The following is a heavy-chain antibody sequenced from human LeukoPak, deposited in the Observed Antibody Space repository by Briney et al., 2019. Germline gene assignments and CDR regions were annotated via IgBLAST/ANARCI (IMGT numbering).Heavy chain of an antibody. CDR1: GYTFTSYA. D-gene: IGHD3-10*01. Sequence: GASVKVSCKASGYTFTSYAMNWVRQAPGQGLEWMGWINTNTGNPTYAQGFTGRFVFSLDTSVSTAYPQISSLKAEDTAVYYCARDGNWEDYGSSPLYWGQGTLVTVSS. V-gene: IGHV7-4-1*02. J-gene: IGHJ4*02. CDR3: ARDGNWEDYGSSPLY. CDR2: INTNTGNP.